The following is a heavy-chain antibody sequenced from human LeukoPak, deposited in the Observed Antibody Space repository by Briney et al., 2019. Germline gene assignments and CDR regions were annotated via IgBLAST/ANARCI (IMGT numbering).Heavy chain of an antibody. J-gene: IGHJ4*02. D-gene: IGHD3-22*01. CDR1: GYTFTSYY. Sequence: ASVKVSCKASGYTFTSYYMHWVRQAPGQGLEWMGIINPSGGSTSYAQKFQGRVTMTRDMSTSTVYMELSSLRSEDTAVYYCARVSDSSGYYHYFDYWGQGTLVTVPS. CDR3: ARVSDSSGYYHYFDY. V-gene: IGHV1-46*01. CDR2: INPSGGST.